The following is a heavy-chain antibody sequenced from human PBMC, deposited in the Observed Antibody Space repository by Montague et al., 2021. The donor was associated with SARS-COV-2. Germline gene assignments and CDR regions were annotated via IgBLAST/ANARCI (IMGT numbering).Heavy chain of an antibody. D-gene: IGHD3-22*01. CDR2: INHSGGT. CDR3: ARGPTDVTVILVFVGASLYFDS. V-gene: IGHV4-34*01. J-gene: IGHJ4*02. Sequence: SETLSLTCAVSGGSFSGHSWTWIRQPPGMGLEWIGEINHSGGTNYNQSLMSRVTISVDTSKNQFSLMLSSLTAADTAVYYCARGPTDVTVILVFVGASLYFDSWGQGALVTVSS. CDR1: GGSFSGHS.